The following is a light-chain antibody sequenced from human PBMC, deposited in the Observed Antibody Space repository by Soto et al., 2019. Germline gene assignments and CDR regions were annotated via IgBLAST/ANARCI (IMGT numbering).Light chain of an antibody. CDR1: QTIDVY. CDR3: QQSYMTPRT. CDR2: AAS. J-gene: IGKJ1*01. V-gene: IGKV1-39*01. Sequence: DIQMTQSPSSLSASVGDRVAITCRASQTIDVYLNWYLQKPGRAPQLLIYAASKLQSGVPSRFRGSGSGTDFTLTISSLQADDSATYFCQQSYMTPRTFGQGTKVEI.